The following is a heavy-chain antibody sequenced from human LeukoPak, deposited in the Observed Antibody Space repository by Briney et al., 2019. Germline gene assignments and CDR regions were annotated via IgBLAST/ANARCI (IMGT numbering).Heavy chain of an antibody. V-gene: IGHV3-7*01. D-gene: IGHD6-19*01. CDR1: GFTFSSYW. J-gene: IGHJ5*02. CDR2: IKQDGSEK. CDR3: ARVLRGGWYKNWFDP. Sequence: PGGSLRLSCAASGFTFSSYWMSWVRQAPGKGLEWVANIKQDGSEKYYVDSVKGRFTISRDNAKNSLYLQMNSLRAEDTAVYYCARVLRGGWYKNWFDPWGQGTLVTVSS.